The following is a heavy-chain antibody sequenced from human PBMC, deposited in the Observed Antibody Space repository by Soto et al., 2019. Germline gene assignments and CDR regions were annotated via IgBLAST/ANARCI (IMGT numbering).Heavy chain of an antibody. CDR1: GFTFSSYG. CDR2: IRYDGSDK. CDR3: AKDRYDFQHAPYYFDN. Sequence: QVQLVESGGGVVQPGRSLRLSCAASGFTFSSYGMHWVRQAPGKGLEWVAVIRYDGSDKYYADSVKGRFTISRDNSKNTLYLKMTGLRAEDTAVYHCAKDRYDFQHAPYYFDNWGQGTLVTVSS. D-gene: IGHD1-20*01. V-gene: IGHV3-30*18. J-gene: IGHJ4*02.